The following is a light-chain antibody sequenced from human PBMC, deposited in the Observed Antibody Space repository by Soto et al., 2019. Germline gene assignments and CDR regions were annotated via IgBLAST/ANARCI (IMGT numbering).Light chain of an antibody. CDR2: DVS. Sequence: QSALTQPRSVSGSPGQSVTISCTGTSSDVGAYNYVSWYQQHPGKAPKFMIYDVSKRPSGVPDRFSGSKSGNTASLTISGLQAEDEADYYCCSYAGTYSYVFGTGNKVTV. CDR3: CSYAGTYSYV. J-gene: IGLJ1*01. V-gene: IGLV2-11*01. CDR1: SSDVGAYNY.